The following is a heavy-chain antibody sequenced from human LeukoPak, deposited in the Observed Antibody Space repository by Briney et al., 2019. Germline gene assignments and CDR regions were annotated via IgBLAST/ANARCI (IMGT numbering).Heavy chain of an antibody. V-gene: IGHV3-64*01. CDR3: ARYSGTYYGIDY. CDR2: ISSNGGST. J-gene: IGHJ4*02. Sequence: PGGSLRLSCAASGFTFSSYSMHWVRQAPGKGLEYVSAISSNGGSTYFANSVKGRFTLSRDNSKNTLYLQLGSLRPEDMAVYYCARYSGTYYGIDYWGQGTLVTVSS. D-gene: IGHD1-26*01. CDR1: GFTFSSYS.